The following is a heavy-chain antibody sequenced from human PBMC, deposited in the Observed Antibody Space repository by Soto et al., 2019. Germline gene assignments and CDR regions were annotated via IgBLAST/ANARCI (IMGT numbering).Heavy chain of an antibody. Sequence: GGSLRLSCAASGFTFSDFWMPWVRQAPGKGVECVSRIKSDGTTTDYADSVRGRSSISRDNAGNTLYLQMHSLRGEDTAVYYCARGGLYYKYYSPMDVWGQGATVTVYS. CDR2: IKSDGTTT. J-gene: IGHJ6*02. CDR1: GFTFSDFW. CDR3: ARGGLYYKYYSPMDV. D-gene: IGHD5-12*01. V-gene: IGHV3-74*01.